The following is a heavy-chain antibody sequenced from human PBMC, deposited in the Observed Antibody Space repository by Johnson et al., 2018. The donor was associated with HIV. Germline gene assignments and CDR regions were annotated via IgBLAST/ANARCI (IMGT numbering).Heavy chain of an antibody. Sequence: QVQLVESGGGVVQPGGSLRLSCAASGFTFSNYGMHWVRQAPGKGLEWVAFIRYDGNNKYYGEYVKGRFTISRDNSNNTLYLQMNNLRAEDTAMYYCAKWSDPYYNFWSGYAPMDAFDVWGQGTTVTVSS. J-gene: IGHJ3*01. CDR1: GFTFSNYG. CDR3: AKWSDPYYNFWSGYAPMDAFDV. CDR2: IRYDGNNK. V-gene: IGHV3-30*02. D-gene: IGHD3-3*01.